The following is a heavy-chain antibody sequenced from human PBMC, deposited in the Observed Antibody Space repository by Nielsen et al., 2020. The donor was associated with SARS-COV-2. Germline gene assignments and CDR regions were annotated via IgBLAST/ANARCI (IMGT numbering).Heavy chain of an antibody. V-gene: IGHV3-13*01. CDR1: GFTISNYD. J-gene: IGHJ4*02. CDR2: IGAAGDT. CDR3: ARGNYDSSGYYPHGFDY. D-gene: IGHD3-22*01. Sequence: GESLKISCAAYGFTISNYDMHWVRQAAGKGLEWVSSIGAAGDTFYAGSVRGRFTISREDVENSLYLQMNSLRAGDTAVYYCARGNYDSSGYYPHGFDYWGQGTLVTVSS.